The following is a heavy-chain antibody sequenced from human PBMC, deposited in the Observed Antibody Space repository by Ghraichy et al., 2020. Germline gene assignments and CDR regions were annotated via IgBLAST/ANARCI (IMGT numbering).Heavy chain of an antibody. J-gene: IGHJ3*02. D-gene: IGHD3-3*01. CDR1: GGSISSYY. V-gene: IGHV4-59*01. Sequence: SETLSLTCTVSGGSISSYYWSWIRQPPGKGLEWIGYIYYSGSTNYNPSLKSRVTISVDTSKNQFSLKLSSVTAADTAVYYCAGRRITIFGVVPGPAFDIWGQGTMVTVSS. CDR3: AGRRITIFGVVPGPAFDI. CDR2: IYYSGST.